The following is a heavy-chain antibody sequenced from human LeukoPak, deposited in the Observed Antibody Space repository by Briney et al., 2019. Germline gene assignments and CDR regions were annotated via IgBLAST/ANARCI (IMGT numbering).Heavy chain of an antibody. V-gene: IGHV3-30-3*01. Sequence: GGSLRLSCAASGFTFSSYAMHWVRQAPGKGLEWVAVISYDGSNKYYADSVKGRFTISRDNSKNTLYLQMNSLRAEDTAVYYCASTTGTTSWGQGTLVTASS. CDR3: ASTTGTTS. D-gene: IGHD1-1*01. J-gene: IGHJ4*02. CDR1: GFTFSSYA. CDR2: ISYDGSNK.